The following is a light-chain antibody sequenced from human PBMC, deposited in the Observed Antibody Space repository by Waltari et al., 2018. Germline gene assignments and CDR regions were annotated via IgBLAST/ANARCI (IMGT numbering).Light chain of an antibody. CDR1: QSLLHSNGNTY. CDR3: MQSLQTPRT. CDR2: LAF. J-gene: IGKJ1*01. V-gene: IGKV2-28*01. Sequence: IVMTQSPLSLPVTPGEPASISCKSGQSLLHSNGNTYLDWYLQKPGQSPQLLISLAFNRASGVPDRFSGSGSGTDFTLKISRVEAEDVGVYYCMQSLQTPRTFDQGTKLEIK.